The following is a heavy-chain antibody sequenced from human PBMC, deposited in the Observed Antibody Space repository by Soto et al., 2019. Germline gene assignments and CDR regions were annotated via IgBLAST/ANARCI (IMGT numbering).Heavy chain of an antibody. CDR1: GFTFSSYG. D-gene: IGHD4-17*01. Sequence: GGSLRLSCAASGFTFSSYGMHWVRQAPGKGLEWVAVISYDGSNKYYADSVKGRFTISRDNSKNTLYLQMNSLRAEDTAVYYCANKHDYGDYAFDYWGQGTLVTVSS. J-gene: IGHJ4*02. V-gene: IGHV3-30*18. CDR3: ANKHDYGDYAFDY. CDR2: ISYDGSNK.